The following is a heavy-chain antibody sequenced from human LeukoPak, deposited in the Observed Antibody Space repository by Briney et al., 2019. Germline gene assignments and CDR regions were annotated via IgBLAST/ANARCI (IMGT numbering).Heavy chain of an antibody. J-gene: IGHJ4*02. CDR1: GFTFSSYA. Sequence: GGSLRLSCAASGFTFSSYAMSWFRQAPGKGLEWVSAISGSGGSTYYADSVKGRFTISRDNSKNTLYLQMNSLRAEDTAVYYCAKGYYDSSGYYGLFDYWGQGTLVTVSS. CDR2: ISGSGGST. CDR3: AKGYYDSSGYYGLFDY. D-gene: IGHD3-22*01. V-gene: IGHV3-23*01.